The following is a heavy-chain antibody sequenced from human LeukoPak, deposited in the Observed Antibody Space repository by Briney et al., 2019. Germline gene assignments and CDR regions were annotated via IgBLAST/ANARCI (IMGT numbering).Heavy chain of an antibody. Sequence: GGSLRLSCAASQITFSTYAMTWVRQAPGKGLEWVAVIWYGGSNKYYADSVKGRFTISRDNSKNTLYLQMNSLRAEDTAVYYCAKGPALNWNGGYYYYYMDVWGKGTTVTVSS. CDR3: AKGPALNWNGGYYYYYMDV. CDR1: QITFSTYA. CDR2: IWYGGSNK. D-gene: IGHD1-1*01. V-gene: IGHV3-30*02. J-gene: IGHJ6*03.